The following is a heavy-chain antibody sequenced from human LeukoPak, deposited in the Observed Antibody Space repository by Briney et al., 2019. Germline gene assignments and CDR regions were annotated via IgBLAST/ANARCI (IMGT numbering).Heavy chain of an antibody. V-gene: IGHV4-59*01. CDR1: GGSISSYY. CDR3: SRLLPGNNWFDP. J-gene: IGHJ5*02. Sequence: PSETLSLTCTVSGGSISSYYWSWIRQPPGKGLEWIGYIYYSGSTNYNPSLKSRVTISVDTSKNQFSLKLSSVTAADTAVYYCSRLLPGNNWFDPWGQGTLVTVSS. CDR2: IYYSGST.